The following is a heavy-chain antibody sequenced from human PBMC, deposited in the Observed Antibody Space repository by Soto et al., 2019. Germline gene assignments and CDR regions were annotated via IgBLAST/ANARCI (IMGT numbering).Heavy chain of an antibody. CDR1: GFTFSSYW. CDR2: IKQDGNEK. V-gene: IGHV3-7*01. Sequence: EVQLVESGGGLVQPGGSLRLSCAASGFTFSSYWMTWVRQAPGKGLEWVANIKQDGNEKYNVDSVKGRFTISTDNAENSLYLQMNSLRAEDTAVYYCARTVPTISGDVLKYWGQGTLVTVSS. D-gene: IGHD5-12*01. J-gene: IGHJ4*02. CDR3: ARTVPTISGDVLKY.